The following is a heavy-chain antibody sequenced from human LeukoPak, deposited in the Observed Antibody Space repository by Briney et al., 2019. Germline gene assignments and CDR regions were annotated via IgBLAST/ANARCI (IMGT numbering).Heavy chain of an antibody. CDR3: ARGTLRYFDF. D-gene: IGHD3-9*01. CDR1: GYTFTRYY. CDR2: INPSGGSTT. Sequence: GASVTVSCKASGYTFTRYYMHWVRQAPGQGPEWMGVINPSGGSTTSYAQKIQGRVTMTRDTSMSTVTMELSSLRSEDTAVYYCARGTLRYFDFWGQGTLVTVSS. V-gene: IGHV1-46*01. J-gene: IGHJ4*02.